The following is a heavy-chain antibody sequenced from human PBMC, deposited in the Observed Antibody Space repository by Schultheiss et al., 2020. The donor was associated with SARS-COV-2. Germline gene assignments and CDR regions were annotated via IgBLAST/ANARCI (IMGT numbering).Heavy chain of an antibody. CDR2: ISSSGSTI. CDR1: GFTFSDYY. V-gene: IGHV3-11*01. Sequence: GGSLRLSCAASGFTFSDYYMSWIRQAPGKGLEWVSYISSSGSTIYYADSVKGRFTISRDNAKNSLYLQMNSLRAEDTAVYYCARDLATTVWAVDIWGQGTTVTVSS. J-gene: IGHJ6*02. D-gene: IGHD5-12*01. CDR3: ARDLATTVWAVDI.